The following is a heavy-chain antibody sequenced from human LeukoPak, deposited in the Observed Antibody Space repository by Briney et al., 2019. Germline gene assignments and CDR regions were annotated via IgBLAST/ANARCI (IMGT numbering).Heavy chain of an antibody. D-gene: IGHD5-18*01. J-gene: IGHJ4*02. CDR2: FDPEGGET. CDR3: ATARITLWRNIDY. V-gene: IGHV1-24*01. Sequence: RASVKVSCKVSGYTLTELSMHWVRQAPGKGLEWMGGFDPEGGETIYAQKFQGRVTMTEDTSTDTAYMELSSLRSEDTAVYYCATARITLWRNIDYWGQGTLVTVSS. CDR1: GYTLTELS.